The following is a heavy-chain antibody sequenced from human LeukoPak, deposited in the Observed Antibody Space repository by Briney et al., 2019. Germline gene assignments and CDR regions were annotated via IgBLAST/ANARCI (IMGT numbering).Heavy chain of an antibody. CDR1: RGSIRSSSYY. V-gene: IGHV4-39*01. J-gene: IGHJ5*02. D-gene: IGHD6-13*01. CDR3: ARSIIAAAGTYNWFDP. CDR2: IYYSGST. Sequence: PETLSLTCTVSRGSIRSSSYYSGWIRHPPGNGLEWIGSIYYSGSTYYNPSLKSRLTISVDTSKNQFSLKLSSVTAADTAVYYCARSIIAAAGTYNWFDPWGQGTLVTVSS.